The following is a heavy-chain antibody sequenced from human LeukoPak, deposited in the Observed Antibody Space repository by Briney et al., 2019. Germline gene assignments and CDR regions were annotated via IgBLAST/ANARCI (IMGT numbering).Heavy chain of an antibody. CDR3: ARVLGVYGSGNYYFDY. CDR2: IYNSGNT. Sequence: SQTLSLTCTVSGGSMSSGGFYWNWIRQYPGNGLEWIGHIYNSGNTYYNPSLKSRVSMSVDTSKNQFSLRLTSMTAADTAVYYCARVLGVYGSGNYYFDYWGQGTLVTVSS. J-gene: IGHJ4*02. CDR1: GGSMSSGGFY. V-gene: IGHV4-31*03. D-gene: IGHD3-10*01.